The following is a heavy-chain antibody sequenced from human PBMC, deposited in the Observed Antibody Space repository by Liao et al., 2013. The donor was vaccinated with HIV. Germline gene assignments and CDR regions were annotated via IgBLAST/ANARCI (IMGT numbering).Heavy chain of an antibody. V-gene: IGHV4-30-4*08. CDR1: GGSISSGDYY. CDR2: IYYSGRT. D-gene: IGHD3-22*01. CDR3: ARAFGYDSSGSYYMDV. J-gene: IGHJ6*03. Sequence: QVQLQESGPGLVKPSQTLSLTCTVSGGSISSGDYYWSWIRQPPGKGLEWIGYIYYSGRTYHNPSLKSRVTISVDTSKNQFSLKLSSVTAADTAVYYCARAFGYDSSGSYYMDVWGKGTTVTVS.